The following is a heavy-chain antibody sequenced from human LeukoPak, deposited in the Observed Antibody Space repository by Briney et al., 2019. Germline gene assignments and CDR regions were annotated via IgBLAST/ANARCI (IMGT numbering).Heavy chain of an antibody. CDR1: GGTFSSYA. D-gene: IGHD3-22*01. J-gene: IGHJ5*02. CDR2: IIPIFGTA. Sequence: SVKVSCKASGGTFSSYAISWVRQAPGQGLEWMGGIIPIFGTANYAQKFQGRVTITADESTSAAYMELSSLRSEDTAVYYCARGLRKYYYDSSRRFDPWGQGTLVTVSS. V-gene: IGHV1-69*01. CDR3: ARGLRKYYYDSSRRFDP.